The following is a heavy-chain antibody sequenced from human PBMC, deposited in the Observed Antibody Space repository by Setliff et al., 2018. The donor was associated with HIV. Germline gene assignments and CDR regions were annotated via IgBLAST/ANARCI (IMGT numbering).Heavy chain of an antibody. V-gene: IGHV4-4*09. Sequence: KTSETLSLTCTVSNASISTYYWTWIRQPPGKGLEWIGHISATGSTKYNPSLEGRVTISVYTSQNQFSLRLSSVTAADTAVYYCARNNPVLSQTFGADGLDVWGQGTTVTVS. CDR3: ARNNPVLSQTFGADGLDV. CDR2: ISATGST. D-gene: IGHD3-3*01. J-gene: IGHJ6*02. CDR1: NASISTYY.